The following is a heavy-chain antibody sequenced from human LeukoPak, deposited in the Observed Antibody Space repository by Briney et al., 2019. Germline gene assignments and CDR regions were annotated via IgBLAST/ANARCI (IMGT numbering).Heavy chain of an antibody. D-gene: IGHD4/OR15-4a*01. CDR1: GFTFSSYG. CDR2: ISYDGSNK. Sequence: PGGSLRLSCAASGFTFSSYGMHWVRQAPGKGLEWVAVISYDGSNKYYADSVKGRFTISRDNSKNTLYLQMNSLRAEDTAVYYCAKLFLSGDYGTSFFDYWGQGTLVTVSS. CDR3: AKLFLSGDYGTSFFDY. V-gene: IGHV3-30*18. J-gene: IGHJ4*02.